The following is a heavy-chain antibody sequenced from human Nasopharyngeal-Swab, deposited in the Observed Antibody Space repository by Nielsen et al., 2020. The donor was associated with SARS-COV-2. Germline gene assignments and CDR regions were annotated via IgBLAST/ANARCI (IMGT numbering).Heavy chain of an antibody. CDR1: GFTFSSYA. J-gene: IGHJ4*02. CDR2: ISDNGGST. D-gene: IGHD1-26*01. CDR3: VKKTIERSYDY. V-gene: IGHV3-64D*08. Sequence: GGSLRLSCSPAGFTFSSYAMHWVRQAPGLGLEYVSAISDNGGSTYYADSVKGRFTISRDNSKNTLYLQMSSQRPEDTAVYYCVKKTIERSYDYWGQGTLVTVSS.